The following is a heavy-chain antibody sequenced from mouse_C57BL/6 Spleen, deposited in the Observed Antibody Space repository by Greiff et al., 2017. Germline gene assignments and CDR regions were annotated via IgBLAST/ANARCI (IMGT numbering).Heavy chain of an antibody. Sequence: EVMLVESGGDLVKPGGSLKLSCAASGFTFSSYGMSWVRQTPDKRLEWVATISSGGSYTYYPDSVKGRFTISRDNAKNTLYLQMSSLKSEDTAMYYCARPSYGSSPYYFDYWGQGTTLTVSS. CDR1: GFTFSSYG. CDR3: ARPSYGSSPYYFDY. CDR2: ISSGGSYT. J-gene: IGHJ2*01. V-gene: IGHV5-6*02. D-gene: IGHD1-1*01.